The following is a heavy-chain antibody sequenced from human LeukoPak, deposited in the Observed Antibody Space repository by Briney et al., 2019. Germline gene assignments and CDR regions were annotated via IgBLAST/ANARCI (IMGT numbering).Heavy chain of an antibody. Sequence: PGGSLRLSCAASGFTFSSQAMHWVRQAPGKGLEWVTLMSYDGSNKYYADSVKGRFTISRDNSKNTVYLQMNSLRAEDTAVYYCARDGTVTYYFDYWGQGTLVTVSS. CDR3: ARDGTVTYYFDY. J-gene: IGHJ4*02. CDR1: GFTFSSQA. V-gene: IGHV3-30-3*01. CDR2: MSYDGSNK. D-gene: IGHD4-11*01.